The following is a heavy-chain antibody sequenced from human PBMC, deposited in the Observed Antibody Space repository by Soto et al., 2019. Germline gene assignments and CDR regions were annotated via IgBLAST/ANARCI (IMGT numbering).Heavy chain of an antibody. V-gene: IGHV3-11*01. CDR3: TRDRPITDI. CDR1: GFIFTNFY. J-gene: IGHJ4*02. Sequence: PGGSLRLSCAASGFIFTNFYMTWIRQAPGKGLELVSYISPGGDIRNYVDSVKGRFTISRDNTKRLVYLHMNSLRAEDTAVYYCTRDRPITDIWGQGTLVTVSS. D-gene: IGHD5-12*01. CDR2: ISPGGDIR.